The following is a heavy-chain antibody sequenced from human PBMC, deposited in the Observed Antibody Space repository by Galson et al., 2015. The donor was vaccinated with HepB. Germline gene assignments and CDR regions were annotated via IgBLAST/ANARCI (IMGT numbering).Heavy chain of an antibody. D-gene: IGHD5-18*01. J-gene: IGHJ4*02. CDR2: ISGSGGST. CDR1: GFTFSTYA. CDR3: AKVERGYSHRRSLRGHFDY. V-gene: IGHV3-23*01. Sequence: SLRLSCAASGFTFSTYAMSWVRQAPGKGLEWVSGISGSGGSTFYADSVKGRFTISRDNSKNTLYLQMDSLRAEDTAVYYCAKVERGYSHRRSLRGHFDYWGQGTLVTVSS.